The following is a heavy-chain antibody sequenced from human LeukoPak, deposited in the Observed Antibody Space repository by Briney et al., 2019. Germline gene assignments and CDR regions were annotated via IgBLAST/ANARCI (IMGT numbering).Heavy chain of an antibody. J-gene: IGHJ3*02. Sequence: GGSLRLSCAASGFTLRSYSMIWVRQAPGKGLEWVSSIIGSNSNIYYADSVKGRFTISRDNSKNTLYLQMNSLRAEDTAVYYCAKLIGADRLNGFHIWGQGTMVTVSS. CDR1: GFTLRSYS. CDR2: IIGSNSNI. D-gene: IGHD6-13*01. V-gene: IGHV3-23*01. CDR3: AKLIGADRLNGFHI.